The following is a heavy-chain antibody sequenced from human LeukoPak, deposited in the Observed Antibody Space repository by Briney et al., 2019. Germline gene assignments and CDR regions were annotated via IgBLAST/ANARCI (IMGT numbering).Heavy chain of an antibody. Sequence: PGGSLRLSCAASGFTFSSYGMSWVRQAPGKGLEWVAFIRYDGSNKYYADSVKGRFTISRDNSKNTLYLQMNSLRAEDTAVYYCARGGGIVGATIGFCSYWGQGTLVTVSS. CDR1: GFTFSSYG. V-gene: IGHV3-30*02. CDR2: IRYDGSNK. D-gene: IGHD1-26*01. CDR3: ARGGGIVGATIGFCSY. J-gene: IGHJ4*02.